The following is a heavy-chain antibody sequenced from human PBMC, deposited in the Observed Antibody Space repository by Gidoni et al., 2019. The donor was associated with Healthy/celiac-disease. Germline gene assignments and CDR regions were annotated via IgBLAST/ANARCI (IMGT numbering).Heavy chain of an antibody. J-gene: IGHJ4*02. D-gene: IGHD2-2*01. V-gene: IGHV4-39*01. CDR2: IHYSGSN. CDR3: ARMSMPDY. Sequence: QLQLQESGPGLVTPSETLSLTCTVSGGSISSSSYYWCWIRQHPGKGLEWIGSIHYSGSNYYNPSLKRRGTISVETSKNQVALKLSSVTAAETAGYYCARMSMPDYWGQGTLVTVSS. CDR1: GGSISSSSYY.